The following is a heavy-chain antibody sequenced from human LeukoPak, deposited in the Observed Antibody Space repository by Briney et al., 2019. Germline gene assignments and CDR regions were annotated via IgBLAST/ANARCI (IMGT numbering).Heavy chain of an antibody. CDR1: GGSISSGGYY. CDR3: ARDPGVVTRGGYFDY. CDR2: IYYSGST. Sequence: SETLSLTCTVSGGSISSGGYYWSWIRQHPGKGLEWIGYIYYSGSTYYNPSLKSRVTISVDTSKNQFSLKLSSVTAADTAVYYCARDPGVVTRGGYFDYWGQGTLVTVSS. V-gene: IGHV4-31*03. J-gene: IGHJ4*02. D-gene: IGHD3-3*01.